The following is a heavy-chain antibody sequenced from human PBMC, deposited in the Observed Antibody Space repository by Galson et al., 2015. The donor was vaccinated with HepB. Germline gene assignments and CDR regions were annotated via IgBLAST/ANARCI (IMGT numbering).Heavy chain of an antibody. V-gene: IGHV3-30*18. Sequence: SLRLSCAASGFTFSSYGMHWVRQAPGKGLEWVAVISYDGSNKYYADSVKGRFTISRDNSKNTLYLQMNSLRAEDTAVYYCAKVRHYYDSSGYPEIDAFDIWGQGTMVTVSS. CDR2: ISYDGSNK. D-gene: IGHD3-22*01. CDR3: AKVRHYYDSSGYPEIDAFDI. CDR1: GFTFSSYG. J-gene: IGHJ3*02.